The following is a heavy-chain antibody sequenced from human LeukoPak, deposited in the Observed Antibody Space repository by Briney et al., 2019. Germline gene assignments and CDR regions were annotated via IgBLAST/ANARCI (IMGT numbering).Heavy chain of an antibody. Sequence: GASMKVSCKASGCTFTGYYLHWVRQAPGQGLEWMGWINPNGGGTNYAQKFQGRVTMTRDTSISTAYMELSSLRSDDTAVYFCTRGPSAWGQGALVTVSS. CDR3: TRGPSA. CDR1: GCTFTGYY. CDR2: INPNGGGT. V-gene: IGHV1-2*02. J-gene: IGHJ4*02.